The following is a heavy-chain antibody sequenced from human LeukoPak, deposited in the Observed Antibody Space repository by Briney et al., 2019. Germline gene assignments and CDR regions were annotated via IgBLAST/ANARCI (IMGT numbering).Heavy chain of an antibody. V-gene: IGHV4-34*01. D-gene: IGHD5-18*01. CDR1: GGSFSGYY. CDR3: ARGPYKSGYSYGPALRFFDY. J-gene: IGHJ4*02. CDR2: INHSGST. Sequence: PSETLSLTCAVYGGSFSGYYWSWIRHPPGKGLEWIGEINHSGSTNYNPSLKSRVTISVDTSKNQFSLKLSSVTAADTAVYYCARGPYKSGYSYGPALRFFDYWGQGTLVTVSS.